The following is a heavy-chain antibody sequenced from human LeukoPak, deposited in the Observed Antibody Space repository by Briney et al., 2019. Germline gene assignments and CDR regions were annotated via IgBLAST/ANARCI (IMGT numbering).Heavy chain of an antibody. CDR2: ISGSGGST. Sequence: GRSVRLSCAASGFTFSSYAMSWVRQAPGKGLEWVSAISGSGGSTYYADSVKGRFTISRDNSKNTLYLQMNSLRAEDTAVYYCAKRFSSSWYYFDYWGQGTLVTVSS. J-gene: IGHJ4*02. V-gene: IGHV3-23*01. CDR1: GFTFSSYA. D-gene: IGHD6-13*01. CDR3: AKRFSSSWYYFDY.